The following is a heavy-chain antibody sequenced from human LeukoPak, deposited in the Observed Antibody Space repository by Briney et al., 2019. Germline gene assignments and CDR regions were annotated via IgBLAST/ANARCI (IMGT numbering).Heavy chain of an antibody. CDR3: ARDRSTVTSWVDY. D-gene: IGHD4-17*01. J-gene: IGHJ4*02. V-gene: IGHV3-48*03. CDR1: GFTFSSYE. Sequence: GGSLRLSCAASGFTFSSYEMNWVRQAPGKGLEWVSYITGSGTTIYYADSVKGRITISRDNAKNSLYLQMNSLRAEDTAVYYCARDRSTVTSWVDYWGQGTLVTVSS. CDR2: ITGSGTTI.